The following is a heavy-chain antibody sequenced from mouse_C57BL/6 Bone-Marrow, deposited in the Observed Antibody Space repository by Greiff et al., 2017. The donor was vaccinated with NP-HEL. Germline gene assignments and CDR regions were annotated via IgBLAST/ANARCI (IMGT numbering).Heavy chain of an antibody. CDR3: ARSHGKGFDY. CDR1: GFSLSTSGMG. CDR2: FYWDDDK. J-gene: IGHJ2*01. V-gene: IGHV8-12*01. D-gene: IGHD4-1*01. Sequence: QVQLKESGPGILQSSQTLSLTCSFSGFSLSTSGMGVSWIRQPSGKGLEWLAHFYWDDDKRYNPSLKSRLTISKDTSRNQVFLKITSVDTADTATYYCARSHGKGFDYWGQGTTLTVSS.